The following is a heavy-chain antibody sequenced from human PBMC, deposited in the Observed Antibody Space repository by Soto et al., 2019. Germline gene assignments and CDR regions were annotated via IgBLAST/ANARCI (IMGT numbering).Heavy chain of an antibody. D-gene: IGHD6-19*01. CDR1: GGTFSSYD. Sequence: SVKVSCKASGGTFSSYDISWVRQAPGQGLEWMGGIIPIFGTANYAQKFQGRVTITADESTSTAYMELSSLRSEDTAVYYCARGDTQWLVSDYWGQGTPVTVSS. J-gene: IGHJ4*02. CDR3: ARGDTQWLVSDY. V-gene: IGHV1-69*13. CDR2: IIPIFGTA.